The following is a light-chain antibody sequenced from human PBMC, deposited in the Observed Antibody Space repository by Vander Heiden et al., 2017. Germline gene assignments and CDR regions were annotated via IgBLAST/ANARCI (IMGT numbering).Light chain of an antibody. V-gene: IGLV8-61*01. CDR1: SGSVSTSYY. CDR2: STN. CDR3: VLYMGSGTWV. Sequence: QTVVTQEPSFSVSPGGTVTLTCGLSSGSVSTSYYPSWYQQTPGQAPRTLIYSTNTRSSWVPDRFSGSILGNKAALTITGGQADDEADYYCVLYMGSGTWVFGGGTKLTVL. J-gene: IGLJ3*02.